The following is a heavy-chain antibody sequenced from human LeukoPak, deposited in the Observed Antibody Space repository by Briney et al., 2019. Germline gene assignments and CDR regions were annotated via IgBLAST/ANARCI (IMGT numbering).Heavy chain of an antibody. V-gene: IGHV1-2*02. CDR2: INPESGGT. Sequence: ASVKVSCKASGYIFTDYYIHWVRQAPGQGLEWMAWINPESGGTKYAQSFQGRVTVTRDTSISTAYMELSRLRSDDTAVYYCARESGSYLREFDYWGQGTLVTVSS. CDR3: ARESGSYLREFDY. D-gene: IGHD1-26*01. J-gene: IGHJ4*02. CDR1: GYIFTDYY.